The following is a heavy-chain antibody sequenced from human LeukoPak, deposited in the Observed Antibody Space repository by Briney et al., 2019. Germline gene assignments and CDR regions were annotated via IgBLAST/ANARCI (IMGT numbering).Heavy chain of an antibody. V-gene: IGHV3-73*01. CDR3: TRPHTAMAIDFDY. CDR1: GFTFSGSA. Sequence: GGSLRLSCAASGFTFSGSAMHWVRQASGKGLEWVGRIRSKANSYATAYAVSVKGRFTISRDDSKNTAYLQMNSPKTEDTAVYYCTRPHTAMAIDFDYWGQGTLVTVSS. J-gene: IGHJ4*02. D-gene: IGHD5-18*01. CDR2: IRSKANSYAT.